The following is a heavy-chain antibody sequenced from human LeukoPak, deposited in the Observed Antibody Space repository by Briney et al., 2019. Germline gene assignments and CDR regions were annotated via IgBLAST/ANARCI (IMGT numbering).Heavy chain of an antibody. CDR1: GGSFSGYY. CDR2: INHSGST. V-gene: IGHV4-34*01. CDR3: ARELDSSGYHDAFDI. Sequence: SETLSLTCAVYGGSFSGYYWSWIRQPPGKGLEWIGEINHSGSTNYNPSLKSRVTISVDTSKNQFSLKLSSVTAADTAVYYCARELDSSGYHDAFDIWGQGTMVTVSS. J-gene: IGHJ3*02. D-gene: IGHD3-22*01.